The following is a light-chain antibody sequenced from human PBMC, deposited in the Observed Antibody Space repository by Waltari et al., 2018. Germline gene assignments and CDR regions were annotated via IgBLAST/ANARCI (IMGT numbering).Light chain of an antibody. Sequence: QTVVTQEPSLSVSPLGTVTLTCALSSGSPSRTSSPSRYQQTPGQAPRTPIYKSNTRSSGVPDRFSGSIFGNKAALTITGAQADDESDYYCLLYMGSGIWVFGGGTKLTVI. V-gene: IGLV8-61*01. J-gene: IGLJ3*02. CDR1: SGSPSRTSS. CDR2: KSN. CDR3: LLYMGSGIWV.